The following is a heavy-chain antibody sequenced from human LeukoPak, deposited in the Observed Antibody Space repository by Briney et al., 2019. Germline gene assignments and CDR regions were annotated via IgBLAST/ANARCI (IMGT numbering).Heavy chain of an antibody. CDR2: FDPEDGET. CDR3: ATGVITFGGVIANRATDDY. J-gene: IGHJ4*02. CDR1: GYTLTELS. D-gene: IGHD3-16*02. V-gene: IGHV1-24*01. Sequence: ASVKVSCKVSGYTLTELSMHWVRQAPGKGLEWMGGFDPEDGETIYAQKFQGRVTMTEDTSTDTAYMELSSLRSEDTAVYYCATGVITFGGVIANRATDDYWGQGTLVTVSS.